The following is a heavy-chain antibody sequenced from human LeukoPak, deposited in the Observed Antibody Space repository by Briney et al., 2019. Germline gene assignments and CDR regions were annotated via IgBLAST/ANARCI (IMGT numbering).Heavy chain of an antibody. Sequence: GASVKVSCKASGYTVTGYYMHWVRQAPGQGLEWMGWINPNSGGTNYAQKFQGRVTMTRDTSISTAYMELSRLRSDDTAVYYCARDQQRNYYYYYMDVWGKGTTVTVSS. J-gene: IGHJ6*03. D-gene: IGHD6-13*01. CDR3: ARDQQRNYYYYYMDV. CDR1: GYTVTGYY. V-gene: IGHV1-2*02. CDR2: INPNSGGT.